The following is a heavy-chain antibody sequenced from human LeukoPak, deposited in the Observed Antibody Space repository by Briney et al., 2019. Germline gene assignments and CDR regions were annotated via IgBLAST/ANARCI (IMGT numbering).Heavy chain of an antibody. J-gene: IGHJ4*02. CDR1: GGSISSSSYY. V-gene: IGHV4-39*01. Sequence: PSETLSLTCTVSGGSISSSSYYWGWIRQPPGKGLEWIGSIYYSGSTCYNPSLKSRVTISVDTSKNQFSLKLSSVTAADTAVYYCARLFTLVGATRYFDYWGQGTLVTVSS. CDR2: IYYSGST. D-gene: IGHD1-26*01. CDR3: ARLFTLVGATRYFDY.